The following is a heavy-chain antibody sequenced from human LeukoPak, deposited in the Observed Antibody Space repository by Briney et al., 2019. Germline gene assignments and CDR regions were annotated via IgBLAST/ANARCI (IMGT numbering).Heavy chain of an antibody. J-gene: IGHJ4*02. Sequence: PGGSLRLSCAASGFTFSTYAMHWVRKAPGKGLEWVAVISYDGRQKYYADSVKGRFTISRDNSKNTLFLQMNSLRDEDTAVYYCTRVYLERLTAGYFDHWGQGTLVTVSP. CDR1: GFTFSTYA. D-gene: IGHD2-8*01. CDR3: TRVYLERLTAGYFDH. CDR2: ISYDGRQK. V-gene: IGHV3-30*14.